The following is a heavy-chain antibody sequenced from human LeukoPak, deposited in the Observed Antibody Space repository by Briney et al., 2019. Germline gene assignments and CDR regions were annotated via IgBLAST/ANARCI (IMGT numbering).Heavy chain of an antibody. CDR1: GFTFNSYE. J-gene: IGHJ4*02. V-gene: IGHV3-48*03. CDR3: ARDYWIATIRYFDY. CDR2: ISSSGSTI. Sequence: PGGSLRLSCAAYGFTFNSYEMNWVRQAPGKGLEWVSYISSSGSTIYSADSVKGRFTISRDNAKNSLYLQMNSLRAEDTAVYYCARDYWIATIRYFDYWGQGTLVTVSS. D-gene: IGHD5-24*01.